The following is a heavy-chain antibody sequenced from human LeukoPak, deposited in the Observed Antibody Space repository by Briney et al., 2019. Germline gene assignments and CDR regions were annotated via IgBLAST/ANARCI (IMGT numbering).Heavy chain of an antibody. D-gene: IGHD5-18*01. J-gene: IGHJ4*02. CDR1: GGTLSTSA. CDR3: ARARGYSYSSPFDY. V-gene: IGHV1-69*05. Sequence: GTSVKVSCQASGGTLSTSAISWVRQAPGQGLEWMGGIIPMFGTPNYAQKFQGRVTVTTDASTNTAYMELSSLRSEDTAVYYCARARGYSYSSPFDYWGQGTLVTVSS. CDR2: IIPMFGTP.